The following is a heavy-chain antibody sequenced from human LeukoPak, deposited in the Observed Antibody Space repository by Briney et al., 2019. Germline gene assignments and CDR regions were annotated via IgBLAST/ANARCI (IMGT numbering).Heavy chain of an antibody. CDR3: AKDSKGYSSGWDLDY. CDR2: ISSGSSYR. CDR1: GFTFSSYS. J-gene: IGHJ4*02. D-gene: IGHD6-19*01. V-gene: IGHV3-21*04. Sequence: GGSLRLSCAASGFTFSSYSMNWVRQAPGKGLEWVSCISSGSSYRYYGDSVKGRFTISRDSATNSLYLQMNSLRAEDTALYYCAKDSKGYSSGWDLDYWGQGTLVTVSS.